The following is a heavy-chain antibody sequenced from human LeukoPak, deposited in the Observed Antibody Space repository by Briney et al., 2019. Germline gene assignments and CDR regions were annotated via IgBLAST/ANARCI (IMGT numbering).Heavy chain of an antibody. V-gene: IGHV3-33*01. J-gene: IGHJ4*02. Sequence: PGRSPRLSCAASGFTFSSYGMHWVRQAPGKGLEWVAVIWYDGSNKYYADSVKGRFTISRDNSKNTLYLQMNSLRAEDTAVYYCARDRGYYDSSGGDYWGQGTLVTVSS. CDR1: GFTFSSYG. CDR3: ARDRGYYDSSGGDY. D-gene: IGHD3-22*01. CDR2: IWYDGSNK.